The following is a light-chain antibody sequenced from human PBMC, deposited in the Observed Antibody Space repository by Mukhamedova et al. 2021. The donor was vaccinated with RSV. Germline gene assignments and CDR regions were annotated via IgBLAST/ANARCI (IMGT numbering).Light chain of an antibody. CDR2: EDN. J-gene: IGLJ1*01. Sequence: IASNYVQWYQQRPGSAPTTVIYEDNQRPSGVPDRFSGSKSGNTASLTISGLQAEDEADYYCSSYTSSSTLYVFGTGTKVTVL. CDR3: SSYTSSSTLYV. V-gene: IGLV6-57*02. CDR1: IASNY.